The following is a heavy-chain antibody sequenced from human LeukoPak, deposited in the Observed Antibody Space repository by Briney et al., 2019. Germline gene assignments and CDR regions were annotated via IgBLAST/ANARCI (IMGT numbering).Heavy chain of an antibody. J-gene: IGHJ4*02. CDR1: GFTFSSYA. D-gene: IGHD6-13*01. CDR2: INDNGAGT. Sequence: PGGSLRLSCAASGFTFSSYAMSWVRQAPGKGLKWVSTINDNGAGTYYADSVKGRLTISRDNSKNTLYLQMNSLRAEDTAIYYCVKDRSDNSSWYLGDYWGQGTLVAVSS. V-gene: IGHV3-23*01. CDR3: VKDRSDNSSWYLGDY.